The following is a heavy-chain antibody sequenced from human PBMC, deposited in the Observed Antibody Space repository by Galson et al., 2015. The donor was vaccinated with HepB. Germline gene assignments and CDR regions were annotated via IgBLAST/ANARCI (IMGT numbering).Heavy chain of an antibody. J-gene: IGHJ4*02. V-gene: IGHV3-23*01. CDR1: GFTFTRYA. D-gene: IGHD2-15*01. CDR3: AKDGIMVANNPYQLHF. Sequence: SCAASGFTFTRYAMTWVRQAPGKGLEWVSSITSSGANTYYTDSVKGRFTISRDNSRNTLLLQLNSLRAEDTAVYYCAKDGIMVANNPYQLHFWGQGTLVSVSS. CDR2: ITSSGANT.